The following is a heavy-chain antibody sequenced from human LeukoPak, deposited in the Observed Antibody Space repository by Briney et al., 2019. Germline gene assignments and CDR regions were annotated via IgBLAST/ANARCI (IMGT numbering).Heavy chain of an antibody. J-gene: IGHJ4*02. D-gene: IGHD4-11*01. V-gene: IGHV3-23*01. CDR1: GFTFSSHA. CDR3: ARVRDDYTYFDC. CDR2: ISSGGNI. Sequence: GGSLRLSCAASGFTFSSHAMSWVRQAPGKGLEWVSGISSGGNIYYADSVKGRFTISRDNAKSTLYLQMNSLRAEDTAVYYCARVRDDYTYFDCWGQGTLVTVSS.